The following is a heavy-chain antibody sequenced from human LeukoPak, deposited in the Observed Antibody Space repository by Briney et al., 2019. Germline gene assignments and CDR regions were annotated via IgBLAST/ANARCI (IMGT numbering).Heavy chain of an antibody. J-gene: IGHJ4*02. CDR3: ARGLSSSWYRTWDY. V-gene: IGHV3-21*04. D-gene: IGHD6-13*01. Sequence: GGSLRLSCAASGFTFSSYSMNWVRQAPGKGLEWVSSISSGSSYMYYADSVKGRFTISRDNAKNSLYLQMNSLRAEDTAVYYCARGLSSSWYRTWDYWGQGTLVTVSS. CDR2: ISSGSSYM. CDR1: GFTFSSYS.